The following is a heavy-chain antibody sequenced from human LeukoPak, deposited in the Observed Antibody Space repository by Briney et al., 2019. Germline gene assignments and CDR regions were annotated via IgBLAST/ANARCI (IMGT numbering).Heavy chain of an antibody. Sequence: PSETLSLTCAVYGGSFSGYYWSWIRQPPGKGLEWIGEINHSGSTNYNPSLKSRVTISVDTSKNQFSLKLSSVTAADTAVYYCARHPSRGYCSSTSCYGPNWFDPWGQGTLVTVSS. CDR1: GGSFSGYY. CDR3: ARHPSRGYCSSTSCYGPNWFDP. CDR2: INHSGST. J-gene: IGHJ5*02. D-gene: IGHD2-2*01. V-gene: IGHV4-34*01.